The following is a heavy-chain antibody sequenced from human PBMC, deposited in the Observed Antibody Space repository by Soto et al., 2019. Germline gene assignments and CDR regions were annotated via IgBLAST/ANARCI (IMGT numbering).Heavy chain of an antibody. CDR2: ISGSVSRGRT. V-gene: IGHV3-23*01. J-gene: IGHJ4*02. D-gene: IGHD1-1*01. CDR1: GFTFSSYA. Sequence: GGSLRLSCAASGFTFSSYAMSWASQAQGKGLEWFSAISGSVSRGRTYYAASVKDRCTIRRDNSKNTFYLQMNSLRADDTAVYYCAKNLLTNWNHHYFDFWGQGALVTVSS. CDR3: AKNLLTNWNHHYFDF.